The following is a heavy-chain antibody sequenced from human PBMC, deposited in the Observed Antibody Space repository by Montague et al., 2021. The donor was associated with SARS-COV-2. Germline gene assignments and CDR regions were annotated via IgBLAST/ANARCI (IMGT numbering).Heavy chain of an antibody. CDR3: ARAQNTCFIANCVNYFDV. CDR1: GGSFIRYY. Sequence: SETLSLTCEVSGGSFIRYYWTWIRQSPGKGLEWIGYVHYTGSTKYNPSLKTRVSLSLDTPKNHFSLHLSSVTAADTAIYFCARAQNTCFIANCVNYFDVWGLGALVTVSS. V-gene: IGHV4-59*01. D-gene: IGHD1-1*01. J-gene: IGHJ4*02. CDR2: VHYTGST.